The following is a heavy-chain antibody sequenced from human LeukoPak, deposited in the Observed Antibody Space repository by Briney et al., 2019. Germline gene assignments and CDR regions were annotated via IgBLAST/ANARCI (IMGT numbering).Heavy chain of an antibody. CDR2: ISSSGSTI. V-gene: IGHV3-48*03. CDR1: GFTFSSYE. CDR3: ARGRWLPRDAFDI. Sequence: GGSLRLSCAASGFTFSSYEMNWVRQAPGKGLEWVSYISSSGSTIYYADSVKGRFTISRDNAKNLLYLQMNSLRAEDTAVYYCARGRWLPRDAFDIWGQGTMVTVSS. D-gene: IGHD5-24*01. J-gene: IGHJ3*02.